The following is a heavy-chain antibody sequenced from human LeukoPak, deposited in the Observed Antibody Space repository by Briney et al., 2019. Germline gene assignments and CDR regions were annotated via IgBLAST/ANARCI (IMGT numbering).Heavy chain of an antibody. V-gene: IGHV3-30-3*01. CDR3: ARTYVWGSYPPPDAFDI. J-gene: IGHJ3*02. Sequence: GRSLRLSCAASGFTFSSYAMHWVRQAPGKGLEWVAVISYDGSNKYYADSVKGRFTISRDNSKNTLYLQMNSLRAEDTAVYYCARTYVWGSYPPPDAFDIWGQGTMVTVSS. CDR2: ISYDGSNK. D-gene: IGHD3-16*01. CDR1: GFTFSSYA.